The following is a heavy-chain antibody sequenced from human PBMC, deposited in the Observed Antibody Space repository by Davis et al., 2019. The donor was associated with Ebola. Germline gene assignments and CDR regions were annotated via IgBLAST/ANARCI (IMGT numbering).Heavy chain of an antibody. J-gene: IGHJ4*02. V-gene: IGHV4-31*03. CDR1: GGSISSGGYY. CDR3: AREPAARVRVFDY. Sequence: PSETLSLTCTVSGGSISSGGYYWSWIRQHPGKGLEWIGYIYYSGSTYYNPSLKSRVTISVDTSKNQFSLKLSSVTAADTAVYYCAREPAARVRVFDYWGQGTLVTVSS. D-gene: IGHD2-15*01. CDR2: IYYSGST.